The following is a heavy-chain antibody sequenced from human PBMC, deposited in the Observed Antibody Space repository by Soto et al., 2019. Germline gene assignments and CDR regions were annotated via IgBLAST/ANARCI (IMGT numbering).Heavy chain of an antibody. D-gene: IGHD4-17*01. CDR2: LSWNGNAI. Sequence: EVQLVESGGGFLQPGRSLRLSCAASGFRFDDYAMHWVRQAPGKGLEWVSGLSWNGNAIGYAESVKGRFTISRDNAKNSLYLQMNSLRGEDTALYNCVKDIDAHGTTVTYFDNWGQGALVTVS. V-gene: IGHV3-9*01. CDR3: VKDIDAHGTTVTYFDN. J-gene: IGHJ4*02. CDR1: GFRFDDYA.